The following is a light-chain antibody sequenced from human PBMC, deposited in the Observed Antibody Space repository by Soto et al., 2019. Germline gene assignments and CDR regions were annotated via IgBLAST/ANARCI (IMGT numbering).Light chain of an antibody. CDR3: QQSYSTPAIT. Sequence: DIQMTQSPSSLSASVGDRVTITCRASQSISSYLNWYQQKPGKAPKLLIYAASSLQSGFPSRFSGSGSGTDFTLTISSLQPEDFATYYCQQSYSTPAITVGQGTRLEIK. CDR2: AAS. J-gene: IGKJ5*01. V-gene: IGKV1-39*01. CDR1: QSISSY.